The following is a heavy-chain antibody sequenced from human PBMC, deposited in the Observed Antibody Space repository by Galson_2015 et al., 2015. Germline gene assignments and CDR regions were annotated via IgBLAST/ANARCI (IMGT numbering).Heavy chain of an antibody. CDR2: IWYDGSNK. D-gene: IGHD4-11*01. J-gene: IGHJ4*02. V-gene: IGHV3-33*08. CDR3: ARDRGGQYLG. CDR1: GFTFSSYA. Sequence: SLRLSCAASGFTFSSYAMSWVRQAPGKGLEWVAVIWYDGSNKYYADSVKGRFTISRDNSKNTLYLQMNSLRAEDTAVYYCARDRGGQYLGWGQGTLVTVSS.